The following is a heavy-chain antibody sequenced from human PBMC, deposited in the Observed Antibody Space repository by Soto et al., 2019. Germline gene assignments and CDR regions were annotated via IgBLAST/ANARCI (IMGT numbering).Heavy chain of an antibody. D-gene: IGHD2-8*01. CDR2: ISGSGGST. Sequence: RLSRTAAEFHFGSYAMRWISQEQGKGLEWVSAISGSGGSTYYADSVKGRFTISRDNSKNTLYLQMNSLRAEDTAVYYCAKDIVLRVYAMAYYFDYWGQGTLVTVSS. J-gene: IGHJ4*02. V-gene: IGHV3-23*01. CDR1: EFHFGSYA. CDR3: AKDIVLRVYAMAYYFDY.